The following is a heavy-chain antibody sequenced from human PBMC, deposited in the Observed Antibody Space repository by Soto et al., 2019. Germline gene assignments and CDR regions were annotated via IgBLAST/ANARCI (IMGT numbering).Heavy chain of an antibody. CDR2: VSATAGTT. D-gene: IGHD1-26*01. J-gene: IGHJ4*02. V-gene: IGHV3-23*04. Sequence: DVQLVDSGGGLVQPGGSLRLSCAASGFTFSNYAMSWVRQAPGQGLEWVSLVSATAGTTYYTDYVKGRFTISRDNSRNTGYLQMNSLRADDTAVYYCAKDRLAGGVDYWGQGTLVTVSS. CDR3: AKDRLAGGVDY. CDR1: GFTFSNYA.